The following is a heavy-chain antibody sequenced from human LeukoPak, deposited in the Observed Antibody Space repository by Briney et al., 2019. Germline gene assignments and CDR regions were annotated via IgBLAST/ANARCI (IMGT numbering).Heavy chain of an antibody. CDR2: IYYSGST. J-gene: IGHJ4*02. CDR1: GGSISSSSYY. Sequence: PSETLSLTCTVSGGSISSSSYYWGWIRQPPGKGREWIGSIYYSGSTYYNPSLKSRVTISVDTSKNQFSLKLSSVTAADTAVYYCARRRYNWNLGFDYWGQGTLVTVSS. D-gene: IGHD1-7*01. V-gene: IGHV4-39*01. CDR3: ARRRYNWNLGFDY.